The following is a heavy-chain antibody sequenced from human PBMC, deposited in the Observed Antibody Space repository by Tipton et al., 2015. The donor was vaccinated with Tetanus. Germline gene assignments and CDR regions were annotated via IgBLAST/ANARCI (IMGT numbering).Heavy chain of an antibody. CDR1: GGSVRSGDYQ. D-gene: IGHD3-10*01. CDR3: ARDRGVRGGYYYYHGMDV. CDR2: ISYSGST. Sequence: TLSLTCTVSGGSVRSGDYQWNWIRQPPGKGLEWLAYISYSGSTNSNYALKSRVTISVDKSQKQISLKVNSVTAAGTAVYYCARDRGVRGGYYYYHGMDVWGQGTTVTVSS. J-gene: IGHJ6*02. V-gene: IGHV4-61*08.